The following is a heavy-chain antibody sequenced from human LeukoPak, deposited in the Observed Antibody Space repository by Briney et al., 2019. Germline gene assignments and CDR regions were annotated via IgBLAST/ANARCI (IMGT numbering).Heavy chain of an antibody. J-gene: IGHJ4*02. V-gene: IGHV3-48*01. CDR3: ARAGYGDSLDY. CDR1: GFTFSKYN. CDR2: ISSSSSTI. D-gene: IGHD4-17*01. Sequence: AGGSLRLSCAASGFTFSKYNMNWVRQAPGKGLEWVSYISSSSSTIYFTDSVKGRFTISRDNAKSSLYLQMNSLRAEDTAVYYCARAGYGDSLDYWGQGTLVTVSS.